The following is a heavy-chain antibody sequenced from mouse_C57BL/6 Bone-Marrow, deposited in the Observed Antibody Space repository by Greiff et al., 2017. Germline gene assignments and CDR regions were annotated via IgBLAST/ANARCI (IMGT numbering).Heavy chain of an antibody. CDR1: GFTFSDYG. Sequence: EVKFVESGGGLVKPGGSLKLSCAASGFTFSDYGMHWVRQAPEKGLEWVAYISSGSSTIYYADTVKGRFTISRDNAKNTLFLQMTSLRSEDTAMYYCARREIYDGSHYFDYWGQGTTLTVSS. J-gene: IGHJ2*01. CDR2: ISSGSSTI. CDR3: ARREIYDGSHYFDY. V-gene: IGHV5-17*01. D-gene: IGHD2-3*01.